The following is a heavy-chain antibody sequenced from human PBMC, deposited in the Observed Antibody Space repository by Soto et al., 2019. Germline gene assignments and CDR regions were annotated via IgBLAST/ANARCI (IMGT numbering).Heavy chain of an antibody. CDR1: VASFSRGGSS. J-gene: IGHJ3*02. Sequence: QLQLQESGSGLVKPSQTLSLTCAASVASFSRGGSSWSWIRQPPGKGLEWIGYIYHSGSTYYNPSLKSRVTISVDRSKNQFSLKLSSVTAADTAVYYCARTPDIWGQGTMVTVSS. CDR2: IYHSGST. CDR3: ARTPDI. V-gene: IGHV4-30-2*01.